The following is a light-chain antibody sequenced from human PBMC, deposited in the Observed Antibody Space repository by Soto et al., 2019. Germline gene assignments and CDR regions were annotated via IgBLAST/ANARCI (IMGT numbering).Light chain of an antibody. V-gene: IGLV1-51*01. CDR3: ATWDASLSEVV. Sequence: QSVLTQPPSVSAAPGQTVTISCSGSSSNIGNNIVSWYQQQLPGTAPKLLIYGNDRRPSGITDRFSGSKSGTSATLGITGLQTGEEADYYCATWDASLSEVVFGGGTKLTVL. CDR1: SSNIGNNI. J-gene: IGLJ3*02. CDR2: GND.